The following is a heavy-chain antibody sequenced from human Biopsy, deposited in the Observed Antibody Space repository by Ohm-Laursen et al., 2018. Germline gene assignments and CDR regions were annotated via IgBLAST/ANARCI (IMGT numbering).Heavy chain of an antibody. Sequence: TLSLTCIVSGVSINGGRYYWNWIRHHPGKGLEWIGNIFYSANTYYNPSLKSRVTISVDTSKNQFSLKLSSVTAADTAVYYCARLGSGDYFPTFFDFWGREPWSPSPQ. V-gene: IGHV4-31*03. CDR2: IFYSANT. D-gene: IGHD5-12*01. CDR1: GVSINGGRYY. J-gene: IGHJ4*02. CDR3: ARLGSGDYFPTFFDF.